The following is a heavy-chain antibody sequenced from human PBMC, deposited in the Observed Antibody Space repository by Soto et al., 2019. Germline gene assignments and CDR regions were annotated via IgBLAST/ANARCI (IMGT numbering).Heavy chain of an antibody. Sequence: QVQLVQSGAEVKKPGASVKVSCKASGYTFTSYDINWVRQATGQGLEWMGWMNPNSGNTGYAQKFQGRVTMTRNTSISTVYMELSSLRSEDTAVYYCARGRGFCSSTSCYLKGFDPWGQGTLVTVSS. CDR3: ARGRGFCSSTSCYLKGFDP. D-gene: IGHD2-2*01. J-gene: IGHJ5*02. CDR1: GYTFTSYD. CDR2: MNPNSGNT. V-gene: IGHV1-8*01.